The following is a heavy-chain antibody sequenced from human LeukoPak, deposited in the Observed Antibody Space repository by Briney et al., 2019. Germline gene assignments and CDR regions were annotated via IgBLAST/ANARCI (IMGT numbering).Heavy chain of an antibody. CDR2: IIPIFGAA. V-gene: IGHV1-69*13. D-gene: IGHD3-22*01. CDR3: ARDSYYDSSGTY. J-gene: IGHJ4*02. CDR1: GGTFSSYA. Sequence: ASVKVSCKASGGTFSSYAISWVRQAPGQGLEWMGGIIPIFGAANYAQKFQGRVTITADESTSTAYMELSSLRSEDTAVYYCARDSYYDSSGTYWGQGTLVTVSS.